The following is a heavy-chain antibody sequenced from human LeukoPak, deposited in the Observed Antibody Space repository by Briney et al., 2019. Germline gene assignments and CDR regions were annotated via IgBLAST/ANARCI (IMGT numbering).Heavy chain of an antibody. CDR1: GGHIDSVY. V-gene: IGHV4-4*08. CDR3: ASGAGWSIDY. J-gene: IGHJ4*02. Sequence: PSETLSLTCSVSGGHIDSVYWNWLRQPPGKGLEWIGYIDNSGSTKYNPSLQSRITMSRDTSKKQFSLKLTSVTAADTAMYYCASGAGWSIDYWGQGTLVSVSS. D-gene: IGHD6-19*01. CDR2: IDNSGST.